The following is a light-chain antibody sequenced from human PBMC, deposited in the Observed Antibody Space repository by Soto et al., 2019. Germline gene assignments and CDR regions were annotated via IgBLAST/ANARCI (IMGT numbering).Light chain of an antibody. CDR1: QSLLHSNGYNF. Sequence: DIVMTQSPLSLPVTPGEPASISCMSSQSLLHSNGYNFLDWYLQKPGQSPQLLIHLGSNRASGVPDRFSGSGSGTDFTLTISRVEAEDVGVYYCMQALQTPPYTFGQGTKVEIK. CDR2: LGS. CDR3: MQALQTPPYT. J-gene: IGKJ2*01. V-gene: IGKV2-28*01.